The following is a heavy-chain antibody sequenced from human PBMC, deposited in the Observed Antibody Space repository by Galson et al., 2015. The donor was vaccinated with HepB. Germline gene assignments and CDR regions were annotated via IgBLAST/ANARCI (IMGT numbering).Heavy chain of an antibody. CDR1: GFTFSDYY. V-gene: IGHV3-11*05. CDR2: ISSSSSYT. Sequence: LRLSCAASGFTFSDYYMSWIRQAPGKRLEWVSYISSSSSYTNYADSVKGRFTISRDNAKNSLYLQMNSLRAEDTAVYYCARERVVIPPTGMDVWGQGTTVTVSS. CDR3: ARERVVIPPTGMDV. D-gene: IGHD3-3*01. J-gene: IGHJ6*02.